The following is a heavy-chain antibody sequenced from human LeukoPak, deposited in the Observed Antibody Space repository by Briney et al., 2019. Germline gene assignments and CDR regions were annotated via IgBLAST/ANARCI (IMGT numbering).Heavy chain of an antibody. Sequence: ASVKVSCKASGYTFTGYYMHWVRQAPGQGLEWMGRINPNSGGTNYAQKFQGRATMTRDTSISTAYMELSRLRSDDTAVYYCARGDGYINYYYYMDVWGKGTTVTVSS. CDR1: GYTFTGYY. CDR2: INPNSGGT. V-gene: IGHV1-2*06. J-gene: IGHJ6*03. D-gene: IGHD1-1*01. CDR3: ARGDGYINYYYYMDV.